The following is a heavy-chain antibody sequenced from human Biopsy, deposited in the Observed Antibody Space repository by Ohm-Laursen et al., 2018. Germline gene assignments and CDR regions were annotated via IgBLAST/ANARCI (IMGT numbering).Heavy chain of an antibody. J-gene: IGHJ4*02. D-gene: IGHD1-26*01. Sequence: ASVKVSCKASGGPFSSYAVTWVRQAPGQGLEWMGGIIGIFGTANYAQKFQGRVTITADESTSTAYMELSSLRSDDTAVYYCARDALGGGSYRFFYWGQGSLVTVSS. CDR2: IIGIFGTA. V-gene: IGHV1-69*13. CDR3: ARDALGGGSYRFFY. CDR1: GGPFSSYA.